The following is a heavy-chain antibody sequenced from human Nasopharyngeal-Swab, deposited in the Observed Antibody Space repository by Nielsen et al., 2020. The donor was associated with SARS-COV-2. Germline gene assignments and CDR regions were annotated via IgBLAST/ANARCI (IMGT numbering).Heavy chain of an antibody. V-gene: IGHV4-34*01. CDR3: AGSGSYYDARQKHDY. D-gene: IGHD3-10*01. CDR2: INHSGST. J-gene: IGHJ4*02. CDR1: GGSFSGYY. Sequence: SETLSLTFAVYGGSFSGYYWSWIRQPPGKGLEWIGEINHSGSTHYNPSLKSRVTISVDTSKNQFSLKLSSVTAADTAVYYCAGSGSYYDARQKHDYWGQGTLVTVSS.